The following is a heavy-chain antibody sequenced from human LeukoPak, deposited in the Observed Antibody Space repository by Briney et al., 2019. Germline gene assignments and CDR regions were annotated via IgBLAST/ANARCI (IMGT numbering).Heavy chain of an antibody. V-gene: IGHV4-39*07. CDR1: GGSISSYY. J-gene: IGHJ3*02. Sequence: SETLSLTCTVSGGSISSYYWGWIRQPPWKGLEWIGSIYYSGSTYYNPSLKSRVTISVDTSKNQFSLKLSSVTAADTAVYYCACVTGWELHDAFDIWGQGTMVTVSS. CDR2: IYYSGST. CDR3: ACVTGWELHDAFDI. D-gene: IGHD1-26*01.